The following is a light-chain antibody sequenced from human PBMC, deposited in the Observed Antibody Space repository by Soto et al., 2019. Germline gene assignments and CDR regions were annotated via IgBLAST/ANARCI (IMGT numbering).Light chain of an antibody. Sequence: DIVLTQSPGTLSLSPGERATLSCRASQSVSSFYLAWYQQNPGQAPRLLIYDASTRATGIPDRFSGSGSGTDFTLTISRLEPEDFAVYYCQHYGSSRTFGQRTKVEIK. CDR1: QSVSSFY. CDR3: QHYGSSRT. J-gene: IGKJ1*01. V-gene: IGKV3-20*01. CDR2: DAS.